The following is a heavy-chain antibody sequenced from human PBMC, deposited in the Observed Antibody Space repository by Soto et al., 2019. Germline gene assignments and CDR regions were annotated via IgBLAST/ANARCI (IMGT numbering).Heavy chain of an antibody. CDR3: ARTADGYNYLNY. D-gene: IGHD5-12*01. V-gene: IGHV4-31*03. CDR2: IYYSGST. J-gene: IGHJ4*02. CDR1: GGSISSSGYY. Sequence: SETLSLTCPVSGGSISSSGYYWSWIRQEPGKGLEWIGYIYYSGSTYYNPSLESRVIISVDTSKNQFSLRLSSVTAADTAVYYCARTADGYNYLNYWGQGTLVTAPQ.